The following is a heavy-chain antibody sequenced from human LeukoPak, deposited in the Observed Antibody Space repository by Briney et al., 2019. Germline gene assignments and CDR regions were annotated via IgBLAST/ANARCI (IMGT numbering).Heavy chain of an antibody. V-gene: IGHV1-18*01. Sequence: ASVKVSCKASGYTFTSYGISWVRQAPGQGLEWMGWINPNSGGTNYAQKFQGRVTMARDTSTSTVYMELSSLRSEDTAVYYCASAYGFGGAFDIWGQGTMVTVSS. CDR2: INPNSGGT. J-gene: IGHJ3*02. D-gene: IGHD3-16*01. CDR1: GYTFTSYG. CDR3: ASAYGFGGAFDI.